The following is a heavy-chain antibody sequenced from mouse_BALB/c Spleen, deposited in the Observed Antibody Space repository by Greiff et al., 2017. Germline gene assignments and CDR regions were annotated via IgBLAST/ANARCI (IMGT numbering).Heavy chain of an antibody. CDR2: ISNGGGST. Sequence: EVQLVESGGGLVQPGGSLKLSCAASGFTFSSYTMSWVRQTPEKRLEWVAYISNGGGSTYYPDTVKGRFTISRDNAKNTLYLQMSSLKSEDTAMYYCARQLLRNYYAMDYWGQGTSVTVSS. D-gene: IGHD1-1*01. CDR1: GFTFSSYT. CDR3: ARQLLRNYYAMDY. V-gene: IGHV5-12-2*01. J-gene: IGHJ4*01.